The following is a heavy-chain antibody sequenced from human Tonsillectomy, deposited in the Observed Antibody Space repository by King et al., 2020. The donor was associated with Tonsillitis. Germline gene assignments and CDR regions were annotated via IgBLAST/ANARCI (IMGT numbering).Heavy chain of an antibody. CDR3: ASGTEVTMIVVDDAFDI. CDR2: IYYSGST. Sequence: LQLQESGPGLVKPSETLSLTCTVSGGSFSSSSYYWGWIRQSPGKGLEWIGSIYYSGSTYYNPSLKSRVTISVDTSKNQFSLKLSSVTAADTAVYYCASGTEVTMIVVDDAFDIWGQGTMVTVSS. D-gene: IGHD3-22*01. CDR1: GGSFSSSSYY. J-gene: IGHJ3*02. V-gene: IGHV4-39*01.